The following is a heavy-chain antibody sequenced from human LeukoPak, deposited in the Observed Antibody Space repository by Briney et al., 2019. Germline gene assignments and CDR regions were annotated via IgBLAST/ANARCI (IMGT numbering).Heavy chain of an antibody. V-gene: IGHV4-39*07. CDR1: GGSISSSSCY. CDR3: ASSLGSVYYYYMDV. D-gene: IGHD6-19*01. J-gene: IGHJ6*03. CDR2: IYYSGST. Sequence: SETLSLTCTVSGGSISSSSCYWGWIRQPPGKGLEWIGSIYYSGSTYYNPSLKSRVTISVDTSKNQFSLKLSSVTAADTAVYYCASSLGSVYYYYMDVWGKGTTVTISS.